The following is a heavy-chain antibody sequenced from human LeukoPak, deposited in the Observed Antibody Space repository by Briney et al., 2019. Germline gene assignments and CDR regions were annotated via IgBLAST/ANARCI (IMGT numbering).Heavy chain of an antibody. CDR2: INPSGGST. D-gene: IGHD3-10*01. CDR3: ARSRRPDYYGSGSYFYFDY. Sequence: ASVKVSCKASGYTFTSYYMHWVRQAPGQGLEWMGIINPSGGSTSYAQKFQGRVTMTRDTSTSTVYMELSSLRSEDTAVYCCARSRRPDYYGSGSYFYFDYWGQGTLVTVSS. J-gene: IGHJ4*02. V-gene: IGHV1-46*01. CDR1: GYTFTSYY.